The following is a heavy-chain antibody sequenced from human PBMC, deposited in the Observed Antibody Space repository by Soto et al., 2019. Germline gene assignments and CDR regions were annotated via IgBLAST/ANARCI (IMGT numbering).Heavy chain of an antibody. CDR1: GFTLSGVD. D-gene: IGHD6-6*01. Sequence: QVQLVESGGGVVQPGTSLRLSCSASGFTLSGVDMHWVRQAPGKGLEWVAVMSYDGRNQYYADSVKGRFTVSRDSSKSTLYLQMNSLRIEDAAGYYGAKGGWYTSSSRSDCWGQGTLVTVSS. CDR3: AKGGWYTSSSRSDC. J-gene: IGHJ4*02. CDR2: MSYDGRNQ. V-gene: IGHV3-30*18.